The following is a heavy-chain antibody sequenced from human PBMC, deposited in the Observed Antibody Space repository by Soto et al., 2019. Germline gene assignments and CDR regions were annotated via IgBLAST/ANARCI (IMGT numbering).Heavy chain of an antibody. CDR2: IGTRSDI. D-gene: IGHD2-21*02. V-gene: IGHV3-21*01. Sequence: GGSLRLSCAASGFTFSSYSMHWVRQAPGKGLEWVSSIGTRSDIYYADSVKGRFTISRDNAKNSLSLQMNSMTAEDTAVYYCAREETAWPLAYGLDVWGQGTTVTVSS. J-gene: IGHJ6*02. CDR3: AREETAWPLAYGLDV. CDR1: GFTFSSYS.